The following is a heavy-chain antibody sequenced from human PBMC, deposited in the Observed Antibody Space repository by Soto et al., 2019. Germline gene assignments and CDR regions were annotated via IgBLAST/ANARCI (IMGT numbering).Heavy chain of an antibody. Sequence: EVQLLESGGGLVQPGGSLRLSCAASGFTFSSYAMSWVRQAPGKGLEWVSAISGSGGSTYYADSVKGRFTISRDNSKDTLYLQMNSRRAEDTAVYYCAKENGYSSSWFEFDYWGQGTLVTVSS. D-gene: IGHD6-13*01. J-gene: IGHJ4*02. V-gene: IGHV3-23*01. CDR1: GFTFSSYA. CDR2: ISGSGGST. CDR3: AKENGYSSSWFEFDY.